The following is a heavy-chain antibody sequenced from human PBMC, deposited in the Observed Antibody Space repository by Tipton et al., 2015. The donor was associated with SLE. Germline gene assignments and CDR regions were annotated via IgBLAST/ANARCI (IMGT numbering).Heavy chain of an antibody. J-gene: IGHJ3*02. V-gene: IGHV4-59*01. CDR3: ARDYYGSGFDAFDI. CDR2: IYYSGST. CDR1: GGSISGYY. Sequence: TLSLTCAVSGGSISGYYWSWIRQPPGKGLEWIGYIYYSGSTDYNPSLKSRVTISVDTSKNQFSLRLSSVTAADTAVYYCARDYYGSGFDAFDIWGQGTMVTVSS. D-gene: IGHD3-10*01.